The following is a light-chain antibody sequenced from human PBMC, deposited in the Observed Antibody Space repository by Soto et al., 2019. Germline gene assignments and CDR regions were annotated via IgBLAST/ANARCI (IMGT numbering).Light chain of an antibody. CDR1: SSDVGGYNY. V-gene: IGLV2-14*01. CDR3: SSYTTSSTRPGV. CDR2: DVS. Sequence: QSVLTQPASVSGSPGQSITISCTGTSSDVGGYNYVSWYQQHPGKAPKLMIYDVSNRPSGVSNRFSGSKSGNTASLTISGLQAEDEADYYCSSYTTSSTRPGVFGAGTKLTVL. J-gene: IGLJ3*02.